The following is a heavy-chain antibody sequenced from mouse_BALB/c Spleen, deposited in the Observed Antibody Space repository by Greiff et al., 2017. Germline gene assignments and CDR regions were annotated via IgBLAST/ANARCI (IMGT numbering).Heavy chain of an antibody. J-gene: IGHJ2*01. D-gene: IGHD1-1*01. CDR3: ARGQSSYDY. Sequence: EVKLVESGGDLVKPGGSLKLSCAASGFTFSSYGMSWVRQTPDKRLEWVATISSGGSTYYPDSVKGRFTISRDNARNILYLQMSSLRSEDTAMYYCARGQSSYDYWGQGTTLTVSS. CDR2: ISSGGST. CDR1: GFTFSSYG. V-gene: IGHV5-6-5*01.